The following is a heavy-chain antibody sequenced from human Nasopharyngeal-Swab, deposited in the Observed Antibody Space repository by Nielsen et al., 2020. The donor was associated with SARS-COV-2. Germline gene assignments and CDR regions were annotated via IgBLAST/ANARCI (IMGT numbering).Heavy chain of an antibody. Sequence: SETLSLTCTVPGGSISSSSYYWGWIRQPPGKGLEWIGSIYYSGSTYYNPSLKSRVTISVDTSKNQFSLKLSSVTAADTAVYYCARCSSYYDILTGYSGRHDAFDIWGQGTMVTVSS. V-gene: IGHV4-39*01. CDR1: GGSISSSSYY. CDR3: ARCSSYYDILTGYSGRHDAFDI. J-gene: IGHJ3*02. D-gene: IGHD3-9*01. CDR2: IYYSGST.